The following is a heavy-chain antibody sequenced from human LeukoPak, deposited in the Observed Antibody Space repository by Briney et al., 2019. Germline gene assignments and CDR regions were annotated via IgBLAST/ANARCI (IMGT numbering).Heavy chain of an antibody. V-gene: IGHV4-4*07. CDR3: ARALDYGDFDY. CDR1: GDSISSYY. J-gene: IGHJ4*02. D-gene: IGHD4-17*01. CDR2: IYTSGST. Sequence: SETLSLTCTVSGDSISSYYWGWIRQPAGKGLEWIGRIYTSGSTNYNPSLKSRVTISVDTSKNQFSLKLSSVTAADTAVYYCARALDYGDFDYWGQGTLVTVSS.